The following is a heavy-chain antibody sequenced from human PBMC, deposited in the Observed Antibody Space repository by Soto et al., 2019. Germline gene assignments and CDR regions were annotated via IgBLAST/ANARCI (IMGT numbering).Heavy chain of an antibody. CDR2: IYYSGST. CDR3: ARDYYDSSGYPPPNYGMDV. V-gene: IGHV4-31*03. J-gene: IGHJ6*02. D-gene: IGHD3-22*01. CDR1: GGSISSGGYY. Sequence: NPSETLSLTCTVSGGSISSGGYYWSWIRQHPGKGLEWIGYIYYSGSTYYNPSLKSRVTISVDTSKNQFSLKLSSVTAADTAVYYCARDYYDSSGYPPPNYGMDVWGQGTTVTVSS.